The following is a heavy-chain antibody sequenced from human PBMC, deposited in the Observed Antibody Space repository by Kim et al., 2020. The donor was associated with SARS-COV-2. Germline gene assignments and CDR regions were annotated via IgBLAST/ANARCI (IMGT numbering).Heavy chain of an antibody. CDR3: AKSVLSTRGGSGSWNV. J-gene: IGHJ6*02. V-gene: IGHV3-23*01. D-gene: IGHD3-10*01. Sequence: GGSLRLSCAASGFTFSSYAMSWVRQAPGKGLEWVSAISGSGGSTYYADSVKGRFTISRDNSKNTLYLQMNSLRAEDTAVYYCAKSVLSTRGGSGSWNVWGQGTTVTVS. CDR1: GFTFSSYA. CDR2: ISGSGGST.